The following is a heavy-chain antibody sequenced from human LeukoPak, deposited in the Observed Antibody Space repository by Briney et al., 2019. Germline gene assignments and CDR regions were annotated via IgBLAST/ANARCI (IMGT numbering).Heavy chain of an antibody. CDR1: GGSISSYY. Sequence: PSETLSLTCTVSGGSISSYYWSWIRQPPGKGLEWIGYIYYSGSTNYNPSLKSRVTISVDTSKNQFSLKLSSVTAADTTVYYCARTYSGWPLDYWGQGTLVTVSS. CDR2: IYYSGST. J-gene: IGHJ4*02. D-gene: IGHD6-19*01. V-gene: IGHV4-59*01. CDR3: ARTYSGWPLDY.